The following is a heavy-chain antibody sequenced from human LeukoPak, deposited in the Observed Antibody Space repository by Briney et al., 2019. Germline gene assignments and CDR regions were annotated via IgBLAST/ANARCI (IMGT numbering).Heavy chain of an antibody. J-gene: IGHJ4*02. CDR3: ARAPPWALDY. CDR1: GDSINTRPYW. D-gene: IGHD7-27*01. CDR2: ISHSGST. Sequence: SDTLSLTCTVSGDSINTRPYWWTWVRQPPGKGLEWIGEISHSGSTKYNPSLRSRVTISADESTNQVSLTFSSVTAADTAVYFCARAPPWALDYWGPGNLATVSS. V-gene: IGHV4-4*02.